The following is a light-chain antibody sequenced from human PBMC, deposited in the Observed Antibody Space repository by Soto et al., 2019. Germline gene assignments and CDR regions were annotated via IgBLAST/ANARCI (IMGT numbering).Light chain of an antibody. CDR2: EGS. J-gene: IGLJ3*02. CDR1: SSDVGSYNL. CDR3: VSYAGSRTWV. V-gene: IGLV2-23*01. Sequence: QSALTQPASVSGSPGQSITISCTGTSSDVGSYNLVSWYQQHPGKAPKLMIYEGSKRPSGVSNRVSGSKSGNTASLTISGLQAEDESYYYCVSYAGSRTWVFGGGTQLTV.